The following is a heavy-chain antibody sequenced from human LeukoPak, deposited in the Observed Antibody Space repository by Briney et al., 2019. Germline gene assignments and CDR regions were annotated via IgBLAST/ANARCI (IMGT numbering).Heavy chain of an antibody. V-gene: IGHV4-59*01. CDR3: ARGSGIVANYFDY. J-gene: IGHJ4*02. D-gene: IGHD3-16*02. Sequence: SETLSLTCTVSGGSISSYYWSWIRQLPGKGLEWIGYIYYSGSTNYNPSLKSRVTISVDTSKNQFSQKLSSVTAADTAVYYCARGSGIVANYFDYWGQGTLVTVSS. CDR2: IYYSGST. CDR1: GGSISSYY.